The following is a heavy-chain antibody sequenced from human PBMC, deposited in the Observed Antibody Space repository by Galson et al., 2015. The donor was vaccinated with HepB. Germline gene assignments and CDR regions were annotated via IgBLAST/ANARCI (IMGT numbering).Heavy chain of an antibody. D-gene: IGHD3-22*01. CDR2: IGTSVGNT. CDR1: GYTFANYG. CDR3: SRAGPYYFDSSGYFDY. V-gene: IGHV1-18*01. Sequence: SVKVSCKASGYTFANYGIVWVRQAPGQGLEWMGWIGTSVGNTIYPQKLQGRVTITADKSTSTAYMELSSLRHEDTAVYYCSRAGPYYFDSSGYFDYWGQGTLVTDSS. J-gene: IGHJ4*02.